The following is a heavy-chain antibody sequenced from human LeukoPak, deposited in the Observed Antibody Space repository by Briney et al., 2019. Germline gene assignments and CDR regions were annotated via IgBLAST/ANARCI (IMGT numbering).Heavy chain of an antibody. V-gene: IGHV4-34*01. D-gene: IGHD5-18*01. CDR1: GGSFSGYY. J-gene: IGHJ4*02. Sequence: RPSETLSLTCAVYGGSFSGYYWSWIRQPPGKGLEWIGEINHSGSTNYNPSLKSRVTISVDTSKNQFSLKLSSVTAADTAVYYCARGIGGYSYGYRKGRHCYFDYWGQGTLVTVSS. CDR3: ARGIGGYSYGYRKGRHCYFDY. CDR2: INHSGST.